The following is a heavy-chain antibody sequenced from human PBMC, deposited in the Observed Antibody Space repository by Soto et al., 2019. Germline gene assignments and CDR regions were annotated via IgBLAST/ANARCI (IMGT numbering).Heavy chain of an antibody. Sequence: QVRLVQSGAEVKKPGASVSISCKTSGFTFTTYYIHWVLQAPGQGLEWMGMIDPSGGSRTYAQKFQGKITMTSDMSTSTVYMELSSLRSEDTAVYYCARVPYDTTGYYAFWGQGTLVTVSS. CDR2: IDPSGGSR. J-gene: IGHJ4*02. V-gene: IGHV1-46*01. D-gene: IGHD3-22*01. CDR1: GFTFTTYY. CDR3: ARVPYDTTGYYAF.